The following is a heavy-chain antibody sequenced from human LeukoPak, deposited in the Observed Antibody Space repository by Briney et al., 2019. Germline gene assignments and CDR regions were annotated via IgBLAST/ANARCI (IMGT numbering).Heavy chain of an antibody. V-gene: IGHV1-2*02. CDR2: INPNSGGT. CDR1: GYTFTGYY. J-gene: IGHJ6*03. Sequence: ASVKVSCKASGYTFTGYYMHWVRQAPGQGLEWMGWINPNSGGTNYAQKFQGRVTTTRDTSISTAYMELSRLRSDDTAVYYCARDPTLANDYYYYYMDVWGKGTTVTVSS. CDR3: ARDPTLANDYYYYYMDV.